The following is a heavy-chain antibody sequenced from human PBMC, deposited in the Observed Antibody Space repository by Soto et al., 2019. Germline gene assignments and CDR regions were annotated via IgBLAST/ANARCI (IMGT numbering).Heavy chain of an antibody. CDR1: GGSISSYY. CDR2: IYYSGST. J-gene: IGHJ5*01. Sequence: SETLSLTCTVSGGSISSYYWNWIRQPPGKGLEWIGYIYYSGSTNYNPSLKSRVTISVDPSKNQFALKLSSVPAADTAIYYCVRARALDSSGHWFESWGQGTLVTVS. V-gene: IGHV4-59*12. CDR3: VRARALDSSGHWFES. D-gene: IGHD6-19*01.